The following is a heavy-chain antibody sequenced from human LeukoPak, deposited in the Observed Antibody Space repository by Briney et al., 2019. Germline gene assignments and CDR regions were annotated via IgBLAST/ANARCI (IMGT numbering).Heavy chain of an antibody. CDR1: GGSISSGGYY. Sequence: SETLSLTCTVSGGSISSGGYYWSWIRQHPGKGLEWIGYIYYSGSTYYNPSLKSRVTISVDTSKNQFFLKLSSVTAADTAVYYCARASGSTRPLYYMDVWGKGTTVTVSS. D-gene: IGHD2-2*01. J-gene: IGHJ6*03. CDR3: ARASGSTRPLYYMDV. V-gene: IGHV4-31*03. CDR2: IYYSGST.